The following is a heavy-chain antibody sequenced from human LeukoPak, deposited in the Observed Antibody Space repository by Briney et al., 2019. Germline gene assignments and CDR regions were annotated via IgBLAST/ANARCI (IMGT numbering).Heavy chain of an antibody. Sequence: ASVKVSCKAAGYTFTGYYMHWVRQAPAQGLEWMGRINPNSSGANYAQKFQGGVTMNRAASISTAYMELSRLRSDDTAVYYCARDFCGGDCYSRSTYMDVWGKGTTVTVSS. D-gene: IGHD2-21*02. V-gene: IGHV1-2*06. CDR2: INPNSSGA. J-gene: IGHJ6*04. CDR3: ARDFCGGDCYSRSTYMDV. CDR1: GYTFTGYY.